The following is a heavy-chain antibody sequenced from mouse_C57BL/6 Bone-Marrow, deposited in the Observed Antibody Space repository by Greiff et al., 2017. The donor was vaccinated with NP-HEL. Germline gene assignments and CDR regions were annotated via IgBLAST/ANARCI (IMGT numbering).Heavy chain of an antibody. CDR3: ARYYYGSGYFDY. CDR2: IDPNSGGT. D-gene: IGHD1-1*01. J-gene: IGHJ2*01. V-gene: IGHV1-72*01. CDR1: GYTFTNYW. Sequence: QVQLQQPGAELVKPGASVKLSCKASGYTFTNYWMHWVKQRPGRGLEWIGGIDPNSGGTKYNEKFKSKATLTVDKPSSTAYMQLSSLTSEDSAVYYCARYYYGSGYFDYWGQGTTLTVSS.